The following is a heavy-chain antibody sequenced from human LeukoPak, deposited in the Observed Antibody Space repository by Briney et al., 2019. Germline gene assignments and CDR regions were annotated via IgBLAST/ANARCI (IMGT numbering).Heavy chain of an antibody. Sequence: ASVKVSCKASGYTFTGYYMHWVRQAPGQGLEWMGWINPNSGGTNYAQKFQGRVTMTRDTSISTAYMELSRLRSDDTAVYYCARVRDYYDSSGPLNYWGQGTLVTVSS. J-gene: IGHJ4*02. CDR1: GYTFTGYY. V-gene: IGHV1-2*02. CDR3: ARVRDYYDSSGPLNY. D-gene: IGHD3-22*01. CDR2: INPNSGGT.